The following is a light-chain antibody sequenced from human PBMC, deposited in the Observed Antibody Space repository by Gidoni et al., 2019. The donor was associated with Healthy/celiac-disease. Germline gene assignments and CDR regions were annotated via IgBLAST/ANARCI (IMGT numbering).Light chain of an antibody. CDR3: QQRNSYPWT. CDR2: AAS. CDR1: QGISSY. J-gene: IGKJ1*01. Sequence: IQLTQSPSSLSASVGDRVTITCRASQGISSYLAWYQQKPGKAPKLLIYAASTLQSGVPSRSSGSGSGTDFTLTISSLQPEDFATYYCQQRNSYPWTFGQGTKVEIK. V-gene: IGKV1-9*01.